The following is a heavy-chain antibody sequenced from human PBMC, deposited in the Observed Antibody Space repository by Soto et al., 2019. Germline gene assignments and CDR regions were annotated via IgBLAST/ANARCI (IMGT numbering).Heavy chain of an antibody. D-gene: IGHD2-15*01. CDR3: ARTKCSGGSCSEWSLDY. J-gene: IGHJ4*02. CDR2: RYYSEST. Sequence: NPSETLSLTCTGSGGSITTGGYYLRWIRQLPGKGLEWIGHRYYSESTYYNPSLKSRVSISLDTSKKQFSLKLSFVTDAETAMYYCARTKCSGGSCSEWSLDYWGQGNSVTLFS. CDR1: GGSITTGGYY. V-gene: IGHV4-31*03.